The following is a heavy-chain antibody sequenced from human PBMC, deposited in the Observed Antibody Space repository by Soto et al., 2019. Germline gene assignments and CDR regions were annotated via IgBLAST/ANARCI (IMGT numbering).Heavy chain of an antibody. Sequence: QVKLVESGGGVVQPGESLRLSCAASGFTFSSFGMHWVRQAPGRGLEWLTIIWNDGSNTDYADSVKGRFTISRDNSKNTLYLQMTSLRAEDTAVYYCARDDSSGWTQDYWGQGTLVTVSS. CDR2: IWNDGSNT. V-gene: IGHV3-33*01. CDR1: GFTFSSFG. J-gene: IGHJ4*02. CDR3: ARDDSSGWTQDY. D-gene: IGHD6-19*01.